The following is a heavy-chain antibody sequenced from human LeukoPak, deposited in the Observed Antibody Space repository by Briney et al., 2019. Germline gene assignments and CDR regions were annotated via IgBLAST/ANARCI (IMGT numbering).Heavy chain of an antibody. D-gene: IGHD5-18*01. CDR1: GFTFSSYA. Sequence: PGGSLRLSCAASGFTFSSYAMHWVRQAPGKGLEYVSAISSNGGSTYYANSAKGRFTISRDNSKNTLYLQMGSLRAEDMAVYYCARGKNTAMVLPADYWGQGTLVTVSS. J-gene: IGHJ4*02. V-gene: IGHV3-64*01. CDR3: ARGKNTAMVLPADY. CDR2: ISSNGGST.